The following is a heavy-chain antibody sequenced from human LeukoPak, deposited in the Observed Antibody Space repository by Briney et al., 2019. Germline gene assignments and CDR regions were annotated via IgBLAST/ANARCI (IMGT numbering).Heavy chain of an antibody. D-gene: IGHD6-19*01. J-gene: IGHJ4*02. CDR1: GFAVSSDNYY. CDR3: AREEVTSAWFAFDF. CDR2: IYYTGST. Sequence: SETLSLTCPVSGFAVSSDNYYWSWIRQPPGKGLEWIGHIYYTGSTSYNPSLMSRVTMSVDAPKNQLSLKVRSVTAADTAVYYCAREEVTSAWFAFDFWGRGALVTVSS. V-gene: IGHV4-61*01.